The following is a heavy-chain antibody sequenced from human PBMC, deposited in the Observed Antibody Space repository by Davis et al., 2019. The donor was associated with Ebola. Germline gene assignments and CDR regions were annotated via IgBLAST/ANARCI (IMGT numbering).Heavy chain of an antibody. D-gene: IGHD6-6*01. CDR1: GFTFSSYD. CDR3: ARGVGEYSSSSGRDAFDI. J-gene: IGHJ3*02. CDR2: IGTAGDT. Sequence: GESLKISCAASGFTFSSYDMHWVRQATGKGLEWVSAIGTAGDTYYPGSVKGRFTISRENAKNSLYLQMNSLRAGDTAVYYCARGVGEYSSSSGRDAFDIWGQGTMVTVSS. V-gene: IGHV3-13*01.